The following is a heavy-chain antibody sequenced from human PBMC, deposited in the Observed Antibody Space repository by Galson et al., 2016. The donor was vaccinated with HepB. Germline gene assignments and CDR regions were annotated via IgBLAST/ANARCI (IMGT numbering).Heavy chain of an antibody. Sequence: PALVKPTQTLTLTCTFSGFSLDTSAEGVGWIRQPPGKALEWLALIYSNDEKRYSPSLKSRLSITKDNSKSQVVLTMTNMDPVDTATYYCAHRRDYDLWSFYFDFWGQGTLVTVSS. J-gene: IGHJ4*02. CDR2: IYSNDEK. V-gene: IGHV2-5*01. D-gene: IGHD3-3*01. CDR3: AHRRDYDLWSFYFDF. CDR1: GFSLDTSAEG.